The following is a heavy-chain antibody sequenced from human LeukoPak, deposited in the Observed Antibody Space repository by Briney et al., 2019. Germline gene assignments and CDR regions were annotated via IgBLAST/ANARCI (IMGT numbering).Heavy chain of an antibody. V-gene: IGHV4-39*07. CDR2: IYNSGST. Sequence: SETLSLTCTVSGGSISSSSYYWGWIRQPPGKGLEWIGSIYNSGSTYYNPSLKSRVTISIDTSKNQFSLKLTSVTAADTAVYYCASGSTRYYYYYMDVWGKGTAVTISS. CDR1: GGSISSSSYY. J-gene: IGHJ6*03. CDR3: ASGSTRYYYYYMDV.